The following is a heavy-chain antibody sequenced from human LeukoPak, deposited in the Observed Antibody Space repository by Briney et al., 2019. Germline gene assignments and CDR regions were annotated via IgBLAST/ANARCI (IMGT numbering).Heavy chain of an antibody. CDR3: TSPLGDCSSTSCPEFDY. V-gene: IGHV3-49*04. J-gene: IGHJ4*02. CDR2: IRSKIYGGTT. D-gene: IGHD2-2*01. Sequence: SLRLSWTASGFTFDDYPMSWVRQAPGKGLEWVGFIRSKIYGGTTEYAASVKGRFTMSRDDSKSIAYLQMNGLKTEDTAVYYCTSPLGDCSSTSCPEFDYWGQGTLVTVSS. CDR1: GFTFDDYP.